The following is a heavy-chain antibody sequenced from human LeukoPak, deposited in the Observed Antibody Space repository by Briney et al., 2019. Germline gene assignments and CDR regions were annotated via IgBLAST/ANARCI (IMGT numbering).Heavy chain of an antibody. J-gene: IGHJ4*02. CDR1: GFTFSSYE. CDR3: ARDYSSGWDEEGYYFDY. Sequence: PGGSLRLSCAASGFTFSSYEMNWVRQAPGKGLEWVSYISSSGSTIYYADSVKGRSTISRDNAKNSLYLQMNSLRAEDTAVYYCARDYSSGWDEEGYYFDYWGQGTLVTVST. V-gene: IGHV3-48*03. D-gene: IGHD6-19*01. CDR2: ISSSGSTI.